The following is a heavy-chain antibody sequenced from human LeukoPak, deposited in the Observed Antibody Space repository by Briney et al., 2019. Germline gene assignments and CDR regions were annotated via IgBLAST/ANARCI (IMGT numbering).Heavy chain of an antibody. Sequence: TSETLSLTCTVSGASISSYYWSWIRQPPGKGLEWIGDIYYSGSIKYNPSLKSRVTMSVDTSKNQFSLKLSSVTAADTAIYYCARENPSGYYNRPIDYWGQGTLATVSS. CDR1: GASISSYY. CDR3: ARENPSGYYNRPIDY. D-gene: IGHD3-22*01. J-gene: IGHJ4*02. CDR2: IYYSGSI. V-gene: IGHV4-59*01.